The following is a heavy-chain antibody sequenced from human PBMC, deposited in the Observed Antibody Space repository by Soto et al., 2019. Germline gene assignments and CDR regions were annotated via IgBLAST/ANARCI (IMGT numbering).Heavy chain of an antibody. CDR1: GGYISSYY. V-gene: IGHV4-59*01. CDR3: ARRYGGNFDY. CDR2: IYYSGST. J-gene: IGHJ4*02. Sequence: SETLSLTCTVSGGYISSYYWSWIRQPPGKGLEWIGYIYYSGSTNYNPSLKSRVTISVDTSKNQFSLKLSSVTAADTAVYYCARRYGGNFDYWGPGTLVTVSS. D-gene: IGHD3-16*01.